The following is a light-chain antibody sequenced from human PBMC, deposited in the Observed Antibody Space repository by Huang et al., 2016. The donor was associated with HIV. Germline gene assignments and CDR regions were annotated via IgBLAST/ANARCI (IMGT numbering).Light chain of an antibody. CDR2: GSS. J-gene: IGKJ4*01. CDR1: RSVSSN. CDR3: HQYNNWRLS. V-gene: IGKV3-15*01. Sequence: EIVMTQSPATLSVSPGQRVTLSCRANRSVSSNLAWYQQRHGQAPRRRSYGSSTRAPGIPARFSGSGSGTEFSLAISSLQSEDFALYYCHQYNNWRLSFGGGTRV.